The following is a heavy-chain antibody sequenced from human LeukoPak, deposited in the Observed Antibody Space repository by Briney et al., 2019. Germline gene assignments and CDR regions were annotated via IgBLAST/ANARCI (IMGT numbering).Heavy chain of an antibody. J-gene: IGHJ4*02. V-gene: IGHV4-4*07. CDR3: ARGIAAAAKQGGFDF. D-gene: IGHD6-13*01. CDR1: VDSISSYY. CDR2: VYTTGST. Sequence: PSETLSLTCNVPVDSISSYYWSWIRQPAGKGLEWIGRVYTTGSTNYNPSLKSRVTMSVDTSKNQFSLKLSSVTAADTAVYYCARGIAAAAKQGGFDFWGQGTLVTVSS.